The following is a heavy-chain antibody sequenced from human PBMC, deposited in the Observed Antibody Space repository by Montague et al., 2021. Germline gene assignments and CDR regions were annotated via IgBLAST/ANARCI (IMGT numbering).Heavy chain of an antibody. D-gene: IGHD2-15*01. J-gene: IGHJ5*02. CDR1: GGSFSSASYY. V-gene: IGHV4-39*01. Sequence: SETLSLTCTVSGGSFSSASYYWGWIRQPPGKGLEFIGVIYYNGTTYHDPSLKSRVTVSMDTSKNQFSLRLSSVTAADTAVYYCARSLYCRGGSCYSGFDPWGQGTLVTASS. CDR2: IYYNGTT. CDR3: ARSLYCRGGSCYSGFDP.